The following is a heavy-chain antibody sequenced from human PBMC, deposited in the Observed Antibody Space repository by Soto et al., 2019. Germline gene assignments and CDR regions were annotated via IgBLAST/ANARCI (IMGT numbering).Heavy chain of an antibody. CDR1: GFSFSDYY. V-gene: IGHV3-11*05. CDR2: ISGDGLYK. D-gene: IGHD6-25*01. J-gene: IGHJ4*02. Sequence: PGGSLRLSCVASGFSFSDYYMDWIRHTPGRGLEWLSYISGDGLYKTNADSMQGRFTISRDNAKNSLYLQLTNLGADDTAVYYCAREGSSGLFDFWGQGVLVTVSS. CDR3: AREGSSGLFDF.